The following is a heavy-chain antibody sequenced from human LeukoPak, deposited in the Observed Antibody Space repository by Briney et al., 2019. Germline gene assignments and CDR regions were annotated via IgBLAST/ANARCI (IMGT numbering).Heavy chain of an antibody. CDR2: ISGSGDNT. CDR3: VTKEPSTSGWSY. V-gene: IGHV3-23*01. J-gene: IGHJ4*02. CDR1: GFTFSDYY. Sequence: GGSLRLSCAASGFTFSDYYMTWVRQAPGRGLEWVSGISGSGDNTCHADSVKGRFTISRDNSKNTLYLQMSSLRAEDTGVYYCVTKEPSTSGWSYWGQGTLVTVSS. D-gene: IGHD6-19*01.